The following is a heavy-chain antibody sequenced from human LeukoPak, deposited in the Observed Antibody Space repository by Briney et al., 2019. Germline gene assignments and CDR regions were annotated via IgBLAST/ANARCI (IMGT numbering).Heavy chain of an antibody. V-gene: IGHV3-23*01. CDR2: ISGSGRST. CDR1: ASTFITYA. D-gene: IGHD6-13*01. Sequence: PGGSLRLSCAASASTFITYAMNWVRQAPGKGLEWVATISGSGRSTYYADSVKGRFTISRDNSKHTLFLQMASLRAEDTAVYYCVKASSSSWSSFDYWGQGTLVTVSS. CDR3: VKASSSSWSSFDY. J-gene: IGHJ4*02.